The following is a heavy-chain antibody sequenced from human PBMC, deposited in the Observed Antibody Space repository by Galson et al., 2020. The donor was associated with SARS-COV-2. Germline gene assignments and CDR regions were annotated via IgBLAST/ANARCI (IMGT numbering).Heavy chain of an antibody. J-gene: IGHJ4*02. Sequence: GASVKVSCKASGYTFSSYYIQWVRQAPGQGLEWMGIINPSGGSTNYAQKFQGRVTMTRDTSTSTVNMELSSLKSEDTAVYYCARDREYRYGPLDYWGQGTLVTVPS. CDR2: INPSGGST. V-gene: IGHV1-46*01. CDR3: ARDREYRYGPLDY. D-gene: IGHD5-18*01. CDR1: GYTFSSYY.